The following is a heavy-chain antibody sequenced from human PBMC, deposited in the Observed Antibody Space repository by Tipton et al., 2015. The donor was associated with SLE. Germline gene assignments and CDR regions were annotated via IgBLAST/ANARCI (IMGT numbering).Heavy chain of an antibody. D-gene: IGHD5-12*01. CDR1: GFTFSIYA. CDR3: AREGLSGYEQGFDY. V-gene: IGHV3-30*04. Sequence: SLRLFCAASGFTFSIYAMHWVRQAPGKGLEWVAVISYDGSNKYYADSVKGRFTISRDISKNTLYLQMNSLRAEDTAVFYCAREGLSGYEQGFDYWGQGTLVTVSS. J-gene: IGHJ4*02. CDR2: ISYDGSNK.